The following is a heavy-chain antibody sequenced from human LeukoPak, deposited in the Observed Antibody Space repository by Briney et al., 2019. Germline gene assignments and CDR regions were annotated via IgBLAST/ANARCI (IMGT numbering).Heavy chain of an antibody. CDR3: ARDMNPDCTNGVCCPDY. J-gene: IGHJ4*02. V-gene: IGHV3-23*01. CDR2: ISGDAGRT. D-gene: IGHD2-8*01. CDR1: GFTFSSYG. Sequence: GGSLRLSCAASGFTFSSYGMNWVRQAPGKGLEWVSGISGDAGRTYYADSVKGRFTIYRDNSKNTLYLQMNSLGAEDTAVYYCARDMNPDCTNGVCCPDYWGQGTLVTVSS.